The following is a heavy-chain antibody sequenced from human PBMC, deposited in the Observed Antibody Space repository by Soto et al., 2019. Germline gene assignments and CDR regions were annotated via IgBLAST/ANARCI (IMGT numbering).Heavy chain of an antibody. CDR2: IDWDDDK. D-gene: IGHD1-7*01. V-gene: IGHV2-70*01. J-gene: IGHJ6*02. Sequence: SGPTLVNPTQTLTLTCTFSGFSLSTSGMCVSWIRQPPGKALEWLALIDWDDDKYYSTSLKTRLTISKDTSKNQVDLTMTNMDTVDTATYYCTRIGLELRAGIHYCYCGRDGRDQGTTVPVSS. CDR3: TRIGLELRAGIHYCYCGRDG. CDR1: GFSLSTSGMC.